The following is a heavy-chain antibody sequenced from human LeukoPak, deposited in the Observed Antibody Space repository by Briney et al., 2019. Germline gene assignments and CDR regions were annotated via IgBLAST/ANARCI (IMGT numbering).Heavy chain of an antibody. D-gene: IGHD2-2*01. J-gene: IGHJ5*02. CDR3: ARGDSSAAMPRNP. V-gene: IGHV3-21*01. CDR2: ISSSSSYI. Sequence: GSLRLSCAASGFTFSSYSMNWVRQAPGKGLEWVSSISSSSSYIYYADSVKGRFTISRDNAENSLYLQMNSLRAEDTAVYYCARGDSSAAMPRNPWGQGTLVTVSS. CDR1: GFTFSSYS.